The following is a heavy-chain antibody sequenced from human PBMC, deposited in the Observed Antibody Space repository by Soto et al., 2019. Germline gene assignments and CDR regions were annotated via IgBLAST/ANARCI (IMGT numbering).Heavy chain of an antibody. D-gene: IGHD4-17*01. CDR1: GFTFDDYA. V-gene: IGHV3-9*01. CDR2: ISWNSGSI. CDR3: AKDMEYGDYVAPWFDP. Sequence: EVQLVESGGGLVQPGRSLRLSCAASGFTFDDYAMHWVRQAPGKGLEWVSGISWNSGSIGYADSVKGRFTISRDNAKNSLYLQMNSLRAEDTALYYCAKDMEYGDYVAPWFDPWGQGTLVTVSS. J-gene: IGHJ5*02.